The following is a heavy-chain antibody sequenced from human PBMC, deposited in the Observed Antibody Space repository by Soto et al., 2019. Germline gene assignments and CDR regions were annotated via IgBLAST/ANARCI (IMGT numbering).Heavy chain of an antibody. CDR2: IKQDGDEK. Sequence: PGGSLRLSCATSGFTFDTYWMSWVRQAPGKGLEWVANIKQDGDEKYYVDSVKGRFTISRDNAKNSLYLQMNSLRAEDTAVYYCAREMTTARPFYSYGMDVWGPGTTVTVSS. CDR1: GFTFDTYW. V-gene: IGHV3-7*01. J-gene: IGHJ6*02. CDR3: AREMTTARPFYSYGMDV. D-gene: IGHD6-6*01.